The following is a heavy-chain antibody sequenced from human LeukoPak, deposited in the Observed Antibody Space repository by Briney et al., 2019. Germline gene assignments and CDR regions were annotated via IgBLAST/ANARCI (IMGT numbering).Heavy chain of an antibody. CDR2: ISSSGSTI. D-gene: IGHD2-15*01. CDR1: GFTFSSYW. V-gene: IGHV3-11*01. J-gene: IGHJ4*02. CDR3: ARDPGQVVAANYYFDY. Sequence: GGSLRLSCAASGFTFSSYWMSWIRQAPGKGLEWVSYISSSGSTIYYADSVKGRFTISRDNAKNSLYLQMNSLRAEDTAVYYCARDPGQVVAANYYFDYWGQGTLVTVSS.